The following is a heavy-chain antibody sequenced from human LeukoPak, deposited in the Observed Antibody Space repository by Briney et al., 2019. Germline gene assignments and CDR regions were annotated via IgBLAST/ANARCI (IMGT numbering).Heavy chain of an antibody. J-gene: IGHJ4*02. Sequence: GGSLRLSCAASGFTFSSYAMSWVRQAPGKGLEWVSAISGSGGSTYYADSVKGWFTISRDNSKNTLYLQMNSLRAEDTAVYYCETYYYDSSGYYYTAPFDYWGQGTLVTVSS. CDR2: ISGSGGST. D-gene: IGHD3-22*01. V-gene: IGHV3-23*01. CDR1: GFTFSSYA. CDR3: ETYYYDSSGYYYTAPFDY.